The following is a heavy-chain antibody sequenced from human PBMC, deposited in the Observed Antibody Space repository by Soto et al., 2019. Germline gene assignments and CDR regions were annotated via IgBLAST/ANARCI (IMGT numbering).Heavy chain of an antibody. D-gene: IGHD4-17*01. CDR2: VYYTGTT. CDR3: ARDTVLTGMFDL. CDR1: GGSIGSYH. J-gene: IGHJ5*02. V-gene: IGHV4-59*01. Sequence: XATLSLNCTVSGGSIGSYHWSWVRQPPGKGLEWIASVYYTGTTNYNPSLGSRVTISIDAPENQISLKLTSVTAADTAFYYCARDTVLTGMFDLWGQGTLVTVSS.